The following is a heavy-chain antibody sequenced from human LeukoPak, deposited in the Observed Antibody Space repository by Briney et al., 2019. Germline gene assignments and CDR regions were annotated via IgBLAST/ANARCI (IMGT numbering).Heavy chain of an antibody. V-gene: IGHV4-4*07. D-gene: IGHD3-3*01. CDR2: IYTSGST. J-gene: IGHJ4*02. CDR1: GDSISSYY. CDR3: ARDSPTLLAQYYFDF. Sequence: PSETLSLTCTVSGDSISSYYWNWIRQPAGKRLEWIGRIYTSGSTNYNPSLKSRLTMSFDTSKNQFSLNLSSVTVADTAVYYCARDSPTLLAQYYFDFWGQGTLVTVSS.